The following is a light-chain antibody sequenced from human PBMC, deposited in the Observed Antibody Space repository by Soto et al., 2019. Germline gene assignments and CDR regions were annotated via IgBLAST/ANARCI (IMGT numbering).Light chain of an antibody. CDR3: HYEVT. CDR2: DAS. J-gene: IGKJ4*01. CDR1: QSVSSY. V-gene: IGKV3-11*01. Sequence: EIVLTQSPATLSLSPGERATLSCRASQSVSSYLAWYQQKPGQAPRLLIYDASNRATGIPARFSGSGSGTDFTLTISSLEPEDFAAYYCHYEVTFGGGTKVEIK.